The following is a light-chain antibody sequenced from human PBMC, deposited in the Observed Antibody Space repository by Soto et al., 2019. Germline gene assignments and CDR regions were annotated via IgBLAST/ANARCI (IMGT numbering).Light chain of an antibody. V-gene: IGKV3-15*01. CDR3: QQYHYWWT. CDR1: QSIITH. CDR2: DAS. Sequence: EIVMTQSPATLSVSPGERATLSCGASQSIITHLAWYQQKPGQSPRLLIYDASTRATGIPARFSGSGSGTEFTLTISSLQSEDFAVYYCQQYHYWWTFDQGTKVEVK. J-gene: IGKJ1*01.